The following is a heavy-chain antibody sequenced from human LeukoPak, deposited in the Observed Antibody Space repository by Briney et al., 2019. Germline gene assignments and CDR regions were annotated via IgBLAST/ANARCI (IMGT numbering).Heavy chain of an antibody. J-gene: IGHJ1*01. D-gene: IGHD2-2*02. CDR2: IIGSGGST. V-gene: IGHV3-23*01. CDR3: AKDLSNQLLYPRYFQH. CDR1: GFTFSSYA. Sequence: TGGSLRLSCAASGFTFSSYAMSWVRKAPGKGLDWISPIIGSGGSTYYADSVKGRFTISRDNSKNTLYLQMNSLRAEDTAVYYCAKDLSNQLLYPRYFQHWGQGTLVTVSS.